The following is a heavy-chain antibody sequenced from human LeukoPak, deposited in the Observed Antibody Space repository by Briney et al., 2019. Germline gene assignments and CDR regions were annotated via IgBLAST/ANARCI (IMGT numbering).Heavy chain of an antibody. CDR1: GFTFSSYS. CDR3: ARDSSDYAAGYGMDV. J-gene: IGHJ6*02. D-gene: IGHD4-17*01. Sequence: GGSLRLSCAASGFTFSSYSMNWVRQAPGKGLEWVSYISSSSSTIYYADSVKGRFTISRDNSKNTLYLQMNSLRAEDTAVYYCARDSSDYAAGYGMDVWGQGTTVTVSS. CDR2: ISSSSSTI. V-gene: IGHV3-48*01.